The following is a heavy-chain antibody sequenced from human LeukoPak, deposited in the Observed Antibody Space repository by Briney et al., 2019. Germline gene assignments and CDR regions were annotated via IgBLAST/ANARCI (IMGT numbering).Heavy chain of an antibody. CDR2: ISYDGSNK. CDR3: AVYCSSTSCPQIP. V-gene: IGHV3-30*03. J-gene: IGHJ5*02. Sequence: TGGSLRLSCAASGFTFSSYGMHWVRQAPGKGLEWVAVISYDGSNKYYADSVKGRFTISRDNSKNTLYLQMNSLRAEDTAVYYCAVYCSSTSCPQIPWGQGTLVTVSS. CDR1: GFTFSSYG. D-gene: IGHD2-2*01.